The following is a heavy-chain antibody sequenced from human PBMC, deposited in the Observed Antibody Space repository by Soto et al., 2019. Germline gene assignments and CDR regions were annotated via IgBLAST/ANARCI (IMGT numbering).Heavy chain of an antibody. Sequence: EVQLVESGGGLVQPGGSLRLSCAASGFTFSSYDMHWVRQATGKGLEWVSAIGTAGDTYYPGSVKGRFTISRENAKNSLYLQMNSPRAGDTAVYYCARVEGDGSVDYWGQGTLVTVSS. J-gene: IGHJ4*02. CDR1: GFTFSSYD. CDR3: ARVEGDGSVDY. V-gene: IGHV3-13*01. D-gene: IGHD2-21*02. CDR2: IGTAGDT.